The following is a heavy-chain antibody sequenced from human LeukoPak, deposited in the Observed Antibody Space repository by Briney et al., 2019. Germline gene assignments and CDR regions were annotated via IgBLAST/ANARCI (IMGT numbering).Heavy chain of an antibody. V-gene: IGHV1-69*05. J-gene: IGHJ4*02. CDR3: ARAYCSGGSCYSEGYYFDY. D-gene: IGHD2-15*01. CDR2: IIPIFGTA. CDR1: GGTFSSYT. Sequence: APVKVSCKASGGTFSSYTISWVRQAPGQGLEWMGGIIPIFGTANYAQKFQGRVTITTDESTSTAYMELSSLRSEDTAVYYCARAYCSGGSCYSEGYYFDYWGQGTLVTVSS.